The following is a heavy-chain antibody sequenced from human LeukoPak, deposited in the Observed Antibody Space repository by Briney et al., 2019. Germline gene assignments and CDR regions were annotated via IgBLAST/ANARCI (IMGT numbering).Heavy chain of an antibody. Sequence: PGGSLRLSCAASGFTFSSYAMSWVRQAPGKGLEWVSAISGSGGSTLYADSVKGRFTISRDNSKNTLYLQMNSLRAEDTAVYYCAKHGSSGYTFGNDYWGQGTLVTVSS. J-gene: IGHJ4*02. CDR1: GFTFSSYA. CDR2: ISGSGGST. CDR3: AKHGSSGYTFGNDY. V-gene: IGHV3-23*01. D-gene: IGHD3-22*01.